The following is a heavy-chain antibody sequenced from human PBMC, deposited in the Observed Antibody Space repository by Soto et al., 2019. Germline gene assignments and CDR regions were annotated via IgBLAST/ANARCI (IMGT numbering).Heavy chain of an antibody. D-gene: IGHD6-25*01. V-gene: IGHV3-23*01. J-gene: IGHJ4*02. Sequence: EVQMLESGGGVVRPGGSLRLSCIASGFTFSNYAMSWVRQAPGKGLEWVSTISDNGANTFIGDSMKDHFDISRDNSKNTVFLPLSTVRAEDTAIYYCARAIGADFFDYWGQGTPVTVSS. CDR1: GFTFSNYA. CDR2: ISDNGANT. CDR3: ARAIGADFFDY.